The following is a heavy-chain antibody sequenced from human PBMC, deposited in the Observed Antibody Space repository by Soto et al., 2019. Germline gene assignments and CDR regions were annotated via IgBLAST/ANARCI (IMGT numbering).Heavy chain of an antibody. Sequence: PGGSLRLSCAASGFTFSSYGMHWVRQAPGKGLEWVAVIWYDGSNKYYADSVKGRFTISRDNSKNTLYLQMNSLRAEDTAVYYCARDAAKTYYYDSSGTNDYWGQGSLVTVYS. J-gene: IGHJ4*02. CDR3: ARDAAKTYYYDSSGTNDY. V-gene: IGHV3-33*01. CDR2: IWYDGSNK. D-gene: IGHD3-22*01. CDR1: GFTFSSYG.